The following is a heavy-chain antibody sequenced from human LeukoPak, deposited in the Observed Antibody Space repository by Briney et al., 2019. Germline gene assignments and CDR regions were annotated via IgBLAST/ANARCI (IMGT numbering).Heavy chain of an antibody. CDR2: IRYDGSNK. CDR3: ARDVHNFIVGASTYYFDY. V-gene: IGHV3-30*02. D-gene: IGHD1-26*01. Sequence: GGSLRLSCAASGFTFSSYGMHWVRQAPGKGLEWVAFIRYDGSNKYYADSVKGRFTISRDIAKNSLYLQMNSLRAEDTAVYYCARDVHNFIVGASTYYFDYWGQGTLVTVSS. CDR1: GFTFSSYG. J-gene: IGHJ4*02.